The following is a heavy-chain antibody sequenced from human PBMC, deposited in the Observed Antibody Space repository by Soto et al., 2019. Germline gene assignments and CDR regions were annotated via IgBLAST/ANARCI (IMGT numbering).Heavy chain of an antibody. D-gene: IGHD3-22*01. V-gene: IGHV3-30-3*01. CDR2: ISPAASNK. CDR3: ARGPRAPLDSSGYPFDF. CDR1: GFTFTNYA. Sequence: QVQLVESGGGVVQPGRSLRLSCAASGFTFTNYAIHWVRQAPGKGLEWVAVISPAASNKDYADSVKGRFTISRDNSKNTLYLQMNSLRPEDTAVYYCARGPRAPLDSSGYPFDFWGQGTLVTVSS. J-gene: IGHJ4*02.